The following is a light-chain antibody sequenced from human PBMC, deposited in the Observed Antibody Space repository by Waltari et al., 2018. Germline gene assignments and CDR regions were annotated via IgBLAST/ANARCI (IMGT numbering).Light chain of an antibody. J-gene: IGKJ3*01. CDR1: QDISNY. V-gene: IGKV1-33*01. CDR3: QQYDNLPT. CDR2: DAS. Sequence: DIQMTQSPSSLSASVGDRVTITCQASQDISNYLNWYQQKPGKAPKLLIYDASNLQTGAPRRFSGSGSGTDITFTISSLQPEDIATYYCQQYDNLPTFGPGTKVDIK.